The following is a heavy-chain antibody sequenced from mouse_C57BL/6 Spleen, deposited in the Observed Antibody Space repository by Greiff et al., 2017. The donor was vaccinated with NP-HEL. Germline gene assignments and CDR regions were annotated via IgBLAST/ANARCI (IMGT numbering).Heavy chain of an antibody. V-gene: IGHV1-50*01. J-gene: IGHJ4*01. CDR3: ARSPIYASSHYAMDY. CDR2: IDPSDSYT. D-gene: IGHD1-1*01. CDR1: GYTFTSYW. Sequence: QVQLQQPGAELVKPGASVTLSCKASGYTFTSYWMQWVKQRPGQGLEWIGEIDPSDSYTNYNQKFKGKATLTVDTSSSTDYMQLISPTSEDSAVYYCARSPIYASSHYAMDYWGQGTSVTVSS.